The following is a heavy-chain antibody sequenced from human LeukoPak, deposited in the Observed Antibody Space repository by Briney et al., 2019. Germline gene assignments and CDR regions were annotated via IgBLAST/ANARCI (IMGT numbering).Heavy chain of an antibody. CDR2: IRSKAYGGTA. Sequence: GGSPRLSCTASGFTFGDYAMSWVRQAPGKGLEWVGFIRSKAYGGTAEYAAPVKGRFTISRDDSKSIAYLEMNSLKTEDTGVYYCNRGWSGSGYWGQGTLVTVSS. J-gene: IGHJ4*02. CDR1: GFTFGDYA. CDR3: NRGWSGSGY. V-gene: IGHV3-49*04. D-gene: IGHD3-10*01.